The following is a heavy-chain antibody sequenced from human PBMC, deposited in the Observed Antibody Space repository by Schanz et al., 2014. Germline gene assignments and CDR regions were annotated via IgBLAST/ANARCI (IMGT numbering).Heavy chain of an antibody. D-gene: IGHD3-22*01. Sequence: QLHQWGAGLLKPSETLSLTCAVSGGSFSAYYWSWIRQPPGKGLEWIGEISYNGGANNPSLQGRVTISGDTSKKEFPRPLRSVTAADTAVYYCATWRGDDSGGHGQFDYWGQGALVTVSS. V-gene: IGHV4-34*01. CDR1: GGSFSAYY. J-gene: IGHJ4*02. CDR3: ATWRGDDSGGHGQFDY. CDR2: ISYNGGA.